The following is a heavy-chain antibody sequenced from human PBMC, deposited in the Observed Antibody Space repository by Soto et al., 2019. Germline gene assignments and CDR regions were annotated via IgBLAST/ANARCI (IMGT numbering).Heavy chain of an antibody. Sequence: GESLKISCKGSGYSFTSYWIGWVRQMPGKGLEWMGIIYPGDSDTRYSPSFQGQVAISADKSISTAYLQWSSLKASDTAMYYCARTRAPGRYYYGMDVWGQGTTVTVSS. D-gene: IGHD2-15*01. CDR2: IYPGDSDT. CDR3: ARTRAPGRYYYGMDV. V-gene: IGHV5-51*01. J-gene: IGHJ6*02. CDR1: GYSFTSYW.